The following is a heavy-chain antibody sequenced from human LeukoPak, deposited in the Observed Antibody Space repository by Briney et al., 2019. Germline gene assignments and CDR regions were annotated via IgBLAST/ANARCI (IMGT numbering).Heavy chain of an antibody. CDR3: ARDSEPHPGSCYFSNKSYLEFFLGVDGMDV. V-gene: IGHV3-48*01. Sequence: GGSLRLSCAASGFTFSSYSMNWVRQAPGKGLEWVSCISSSSSTIYYADSVKGRFTISRDNAKNSLYLQMNSLRAEDTAVYYCARDSEPHPGSCYFSNKSYLEFFLGVDGMDVWGQGTTVTVSS. CDR1: GFTFSSYS. J-gene: IGHJ6*02. CDR2: ISSSSSTI. D-gene: IGHD2-15*01.